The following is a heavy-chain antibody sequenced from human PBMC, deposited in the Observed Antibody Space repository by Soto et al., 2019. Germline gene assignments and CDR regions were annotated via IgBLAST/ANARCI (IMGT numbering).Heavy chain of an antibody. CDR3: ARDARQFVPNSDNFEI. CDR1: GYTFSNYG. CDR2: ISAYNGNT. V-gene: IGHV1-18*01. J-gene: IGHJ3*02. D-gene: IGHD6-6*01. Sequence: QVQLVQSGAELKKPGASVKVSCKASGYTFSNYGINWVRQAPGQGLEWMGWISAYNGNTKYEQKFQGRVAMATDAPTTTAYMELMCLRSDDTAVYYCARDARQFVPNSDNFEIWGQGTTVTVSS.